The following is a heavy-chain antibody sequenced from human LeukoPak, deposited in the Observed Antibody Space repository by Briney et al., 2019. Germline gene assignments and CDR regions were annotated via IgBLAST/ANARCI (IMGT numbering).Heavy chain of an antibody. CDR3: TTPGGDYEGYFDY. Sequence: GGSLRLSCAASGFTFSNAWMSWVRQAPGKRLEWVGRIKSKTDGGTTDYAAPVKGRFTISRDDSKNTLYLQMNSLKTEDTAVYYCTTPGGDYEGYFDYWGQGTLVTVSS. CDR2: IKSKTDGGTT. J-gene: IGHJ4*02. CDR1: GFTFSNAW. V-gene: IGHV3-15*01. D-gene: IGHD4-17*01.